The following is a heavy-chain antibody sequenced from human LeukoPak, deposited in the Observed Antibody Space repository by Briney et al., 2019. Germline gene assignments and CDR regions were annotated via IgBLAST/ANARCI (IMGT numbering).Heavy chain of an antibody. CDR1: GGSISSYY. V-gene: IGHV4-59*01. Sequence: SETLSLTCTVSGGSISSYYWSWIRQPPGKGLEWIGYIYDSGSTNYNPSLKSRVTISVDTSKNQFSLKLSSVTAADTAVYHCARVRDGDYGYIGFDPWGQGTLVTVSS. D-gene: IGHD4-17*01. CDR2: IYDSGST. J-gene: IGHJ5*02. CDR3: ARVRDGDYGYIGFDP.